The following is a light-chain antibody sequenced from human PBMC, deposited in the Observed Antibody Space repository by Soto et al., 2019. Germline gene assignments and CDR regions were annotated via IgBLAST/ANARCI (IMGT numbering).Light chain of an antibody. V-gene: IGLV1-44*01. CDR2: IND. CDR3: AAWDDSLNAL. Sequence: QSVLTQPPSASGTPGQRITISFSGSSXNIGDNPVNWYQQLPGAAPKLLIYINDQRPSGVPDRFSGSKSGTSASLAISGLQPEDEADYYCAAWDDSLNALFGTGTKVTVL. J-gene: IGLJ1*01. CDR1: SXNIGDNP.